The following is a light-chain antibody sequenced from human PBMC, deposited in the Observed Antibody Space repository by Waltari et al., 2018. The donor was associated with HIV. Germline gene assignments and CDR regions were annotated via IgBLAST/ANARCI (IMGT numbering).Light chain of an antibody. J-gene: IGLJ3*02. CDR1: ISNIGSNT. V-gene: IGLV1-44*01. CDR2: RND. Sequence: QSVLTQPHSASGTPGQRVTISCSGSISNIGSNTVNGYQHLPGTAPKLLIYRNDQRPSGVPDRISASKSGTSASLGISGLQSEDEADYYCAAWDDSANGPVFGGGTKLSVL. CDR3: AAWDDSANGPV.